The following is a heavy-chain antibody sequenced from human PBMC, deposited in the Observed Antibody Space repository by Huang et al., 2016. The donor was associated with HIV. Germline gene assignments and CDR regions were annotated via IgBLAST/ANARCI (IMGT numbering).Heavy chain of an antibody. Sequence: QVQLVQSGAEVKKPGASVKVYCKASGYTFTNFAMHWVRQAPGQRLEWMGWIDTYKSDTRYSQRCQGRLTITRDTSASTAYMELSSLRSEDTAVYYCARDPHVFVAGPFFDCWGQGTLVTVSS. CDR2: IDTYKSDT. V-gene: IGHV1-3*04. D-gene: IGHD3-10*02. J-gene: IGHJ4*02. CDR3: ARDPHVFVAGPFFDC. CDR1: GYTFTNFA.